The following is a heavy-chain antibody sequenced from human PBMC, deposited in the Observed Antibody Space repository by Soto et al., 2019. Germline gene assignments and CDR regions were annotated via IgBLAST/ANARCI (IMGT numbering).Heavy chain of an antibody. V-gene: IGHV3-48*01. CDR2: ISRSSSTI. CDR1: GFTFSSYS. Sequence: GGSLRLSCAASGFTFSSYSMNWVRQAPGKGLEWVSYISRSSSTIYYADSVKGRFTISRDNAKNSLYLQMNSLRAEDTAVYYCARGRFVGDSSSWKFDYWGQGTLVTVSS. D-gene: IGHD6-13*01. J-gene: IGHJ4*02. CDR3: ARGRFVGDSSSWKFDY.